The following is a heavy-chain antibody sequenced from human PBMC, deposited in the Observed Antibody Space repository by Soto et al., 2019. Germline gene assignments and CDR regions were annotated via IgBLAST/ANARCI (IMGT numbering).Heavy chain of an antibody. CDR1: GFTFSNYA. V-gene: IGHV3-23*01. J-gene: IGHJ4*02. Sequence: EVQLLESGGGLVQPGGSLRLSCAASGFTFSNYAMSWVRQAPGKGLEWVSSISGSGGRTYYADSVKGRFTNSRDNSKNTLYLQMNSLRAEDTAVYYCAKDQHYDSSGYYPVACYWGQGTLVTVSS. D-gene: IGHD3-22*01. CDR2: ISGSGGRT. CDR3: AKDQHYDSSGYYPVACY.